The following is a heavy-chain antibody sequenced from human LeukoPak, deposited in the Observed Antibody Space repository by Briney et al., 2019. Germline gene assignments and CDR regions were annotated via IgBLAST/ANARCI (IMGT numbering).Heavy chain of an antibody. V-gene: IGHV1-69*04. D-gene: IGHD2-15*01. CDR2: IIPIFGIA. CDR3: ARDAYCSGGSCLPHAFDY. Sequence: GASVKVSCKASGGTFSSYAISWVRQAPGQGLDWMGRIIPIFGIANYAQKFQGRVTITADKSTSTAYMELSSLRSEDTAVYYCARDAYCSGGSCLPHAFDYWGQGTLVTVSS. J-gene: IGHJ4*02. CDR1: GGTFSSYA.